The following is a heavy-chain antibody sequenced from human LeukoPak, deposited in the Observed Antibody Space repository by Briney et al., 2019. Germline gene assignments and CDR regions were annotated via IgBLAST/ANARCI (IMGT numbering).Heavy chain of an antibody. CDR3: ARAPYTNYAHTPLTWFDP. CDR2: IYYSGST. J-gene: IGHJ5*02. V-gene: IGHV4-39*07. Sequence: PSETLSLTCTVSGDSISSSSYYWGWIRQPPGKGLEWIGSIYYSGSTYYNPSLKSRVTISVDTSKNQFSLKLSSVTAADTAVFYCARAPYTNYAHTPLTWFDPWGQGTLVTVSS. D-gene: IGHD4-11*01. CDR1: GDSISSSSYY.